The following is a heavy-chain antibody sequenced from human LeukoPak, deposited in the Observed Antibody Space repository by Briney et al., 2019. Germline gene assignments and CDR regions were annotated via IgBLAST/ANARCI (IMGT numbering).Heavy chain of an antibody. D-gene: IGHD3-10*01. V-gene: IGHV3-74*01. CDR2: INEHGSIT. J-gene: IGHJ4*02. CDR1: GFTFSTYW. Sequence: GESLRLSCAASGFTFSTYWMHWVRQAPGEGLVWVSRINEHGSITDYADSVKGRFTISRDNAKNTLYLQMNSLRAEDAAMYYCARDVGGAGSHWGQGTLVTVSS. CDR3: ARDVGGAGSH.